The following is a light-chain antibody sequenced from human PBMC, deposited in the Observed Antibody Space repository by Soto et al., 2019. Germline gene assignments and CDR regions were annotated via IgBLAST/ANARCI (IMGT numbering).Light chain of an antibody. V-gene: IGLV2-14*01. J-gene: IGLJ1*01. CDR1: SSDVGGYNY. Sequence: QSALTQPASVSGSTGQSITISCTGTSSDVGGYNYVSWYQQHPGKAPKLMIYEVSNRPSGVSNRFSGSKSGNTASLTISGLQAEDEGDYFCSSYGSTSTRYVFGTGTKLTVL. CDR2: EVS. CDR3: SSYGSTSTRYV.